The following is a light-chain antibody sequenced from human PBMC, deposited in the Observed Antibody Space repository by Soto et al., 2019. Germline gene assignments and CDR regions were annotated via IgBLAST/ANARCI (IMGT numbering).Light chain of an antibody. V-gene: IGKV3-20*01. J-gene: IGKJ4*01. CDR1: QSVSSSY. CDR2: GAS. CDR3: QQYGSSPLT. Sequence: EIVLTQSPGTLSLSPGERATLSCRASQSVSSSYLAWYQQKPGQAPRLLIYGASSRATSIPDRFSGSGSGTDVTLTISRLEPEDFAVYYCQQYGSSPLTFGGETKVAIK.